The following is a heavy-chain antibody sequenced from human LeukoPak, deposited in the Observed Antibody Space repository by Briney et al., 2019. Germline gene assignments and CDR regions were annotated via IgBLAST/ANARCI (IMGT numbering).Heavy chain of an antibody. CDR1: GYTFTGYY. CDR3: ARDLLSVDNYDALDI. Sequence: ASVKVSCKASGYTFTGYYMHRVRQAPGQGLEWMGGIVPMFGTDVYAQRFQGRVTVTADESTTTAYMELISLTSEDTAMYYCARDLLSVDNYDALDIWGQGTMVTVSS. CDR2: IVPMFGTD. J-gene: IGHJ3*02. V-gene: IGHV1-69*13. D-gene: IGHD5-12*01.